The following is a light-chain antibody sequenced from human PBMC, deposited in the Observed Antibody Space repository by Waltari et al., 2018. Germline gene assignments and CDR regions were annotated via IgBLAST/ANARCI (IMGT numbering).Light chain of an antibody. CDR3: SSLTTSYTRL. CDR2: EVS. V-gene: IGLV2-14*01. J-gene: IGLJ3*02. Sequence: QSALTQPASVSGSPGQSITISCTGTSSDVGGSKYVSWYQQHPGKVPKVIIYEVSNGPAGVLMRSSGSKSGNTAPLTIAGLQAEDEADYYCSSLTTSYTRLFGGGTKLTVL. CDR1: SSDVGGSKY.